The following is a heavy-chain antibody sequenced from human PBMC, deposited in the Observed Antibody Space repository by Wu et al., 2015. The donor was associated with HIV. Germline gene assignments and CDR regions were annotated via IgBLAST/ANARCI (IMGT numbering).Heavy chain of an antibody. J-gene: IGHJ4*02. Sequence: QVQLVQSATEVKRPGSSVRLSCKASGGTASDDSASTFAMSWVRQAPGQGLEWVGGIIPIFGETNYAQLLQNRVTVTTDTFTGTKPTWTCAALRVDDTALYFCVRGAFLVLELLNSNIWGQGHLVTVSS. CDR1: GGTASDDSASTFA. CDR3: VRGAFLVLELLNSNI. CDR2: IIPIFGET. D-gene: IGHD1-26*01. V-gene: IGHV1-69*05.